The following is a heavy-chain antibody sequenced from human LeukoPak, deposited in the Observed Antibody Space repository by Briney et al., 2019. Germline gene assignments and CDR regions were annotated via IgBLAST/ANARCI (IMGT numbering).Heavy chain of an antibody. Sequence: SETLSLTCAVSGYSITSGYYWGWIRQPPGKGLEWIGSIYHSGSTYYNPSLKSRVTIAVDTSKNQFSLKLSSVTAADTAVYYCARHSVGATQYRLFDYWGQGTLVTVPS. V-gene: IGHV4-38-2*01. J-gene: IGHJ4*02. D-gene: IGHD1-26*01. CDR3: ARHSVGATQYRLFDY. CDR1: GYSITSGYY. CDR2: IYHSGST.